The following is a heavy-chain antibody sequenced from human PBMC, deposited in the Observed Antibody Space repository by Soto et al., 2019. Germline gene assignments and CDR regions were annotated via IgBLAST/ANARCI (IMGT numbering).Heavy chain of an antibody. J-gene: IGHJ4*02. V-gene: IGHV3-48*02. CDR3: ARAPLYDPEAYFDY. Sequence: RLSCAASGFTFSSYSMNWVRQAPGKGLEWVSYISSSSTIYYADSVKGRFTISRDNAKNSLYLQMNSLRDEDTAVYYCARAPLYDPEAYFDYWGQGTLVTVSS. CDR2: ISSSSTI. CDR1: GFTFSSYS. D-gene: IGHD3-16*01.